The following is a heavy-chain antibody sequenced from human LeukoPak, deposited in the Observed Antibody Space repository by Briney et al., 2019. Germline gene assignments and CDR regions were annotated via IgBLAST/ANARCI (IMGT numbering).Heavy chain of an antibody. CDR2: TRYDGSNK. CDR1: GFTFSSYG. D-gene: IGHD3-9*01. Sequence: PGGSLRLSCAASGFTFSSYGMYWVRQAPGKGLEWVAFTRYDGSNKYYADSVKGRFTISRDNSKNTLYLQMNSLRAEDTAVYYCARHYDILTGIVYYYYYYMDVWGKGTTVTVSS. J-gene: IGHJ6*03. V-gene: IGHV3-30*02. CDR3: ARHYDILTGIVYYYYYYMDV.